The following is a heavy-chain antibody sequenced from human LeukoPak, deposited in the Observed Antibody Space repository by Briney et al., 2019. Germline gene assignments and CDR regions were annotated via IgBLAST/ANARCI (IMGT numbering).Heavy chain of an antibody. CDR2: ISYDGSNK. Sequence: GGSLRLSCAASGFTFSSYAMHWVHQAPGKGLEWVAVISYDGSNKYYADSVKGRFTISRDNSKNTLYLQMNSLRAEDTAVYYCARDRSMYSRVDYWGQGTLVTVSS. D-gene: IGHD6-13*01. V-gene: IGHV3-30-3*01. J-gene: IGHJ4*02. CDR3: ARDRSMYSRVDY. CDR1: GFTFSSYA.